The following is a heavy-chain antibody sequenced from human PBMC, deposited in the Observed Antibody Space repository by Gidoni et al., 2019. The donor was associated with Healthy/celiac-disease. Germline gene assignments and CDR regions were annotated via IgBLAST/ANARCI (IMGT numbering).Heavy chain of an antibody. V-gene: IGHV3-11*06. CDR3: AGKLERRPLNAFDI. Sequence: QVQLVESGGGLVKPGGSLRLSCAASGFTFSDYYMSWIRQAPGKGLEWVSYISSSSSYTNYADSVKGRFTISRDNAKNSLYLQMNSLRAEDTAVYYCAGKLERRPLNAFDIWGQGTMVTVSS. D-gene: IGHD1-1*01. CDR2: ISSSSSYT. CDR1: GFTFSDYY. J-gene: IGHJ3*02.